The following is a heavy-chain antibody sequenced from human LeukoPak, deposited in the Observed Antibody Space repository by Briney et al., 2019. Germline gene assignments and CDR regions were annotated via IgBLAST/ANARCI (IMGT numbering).Heavy chain of an antibody. Sequence: SETLSLTCTVSDGSINSGSYYWSWIRQSAGKGLEWIGRIYTSGSIHYNPSLKSRVTISLDTSQNQFSLNLNSVTAAGRAVYCCAGGGGGVGVTTVDIWGQGRMVTVSS. D-gene: IGHD1-26*01. CDR1: DGSINSGSYY. CDR3: AGGGGGVGVTTVDI. CDR2: IYTSGSI. J-gene: IGHJ3*02. V-gene: IGHV4-61*02.